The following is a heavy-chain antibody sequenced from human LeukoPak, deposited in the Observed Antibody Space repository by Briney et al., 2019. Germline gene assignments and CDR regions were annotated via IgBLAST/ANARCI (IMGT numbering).Heavy chain of an antibody. CDR2: ISSSGSTI. V-gene: IGHV3-48*02. Sequence: GGSLRLSCAASGFTFSSYSMNWVRQAPGKGLEWVSYISSSGSTIYYADSVKGRFTISRDNAKNSLYLQMNSLRDEDTAVYYCARDPPRRARIAAAPPDYWGQGTLVTVSS. D-gene: IGHD6-13*01. J-gene: IGHJ4*02. CDR1: GFTFSSYS. CDR3: ARDPPRRARIAAAPPDY.